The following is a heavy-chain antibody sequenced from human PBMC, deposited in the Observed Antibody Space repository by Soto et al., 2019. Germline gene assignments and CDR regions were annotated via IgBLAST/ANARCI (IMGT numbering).Heavy chain of an antibody. CDR3: ARGGYSSSWYGYSSGWYALDY. J-gene: IGHJ4*02. Sequence: VQLVESGGGLIQPGGSPRLSCAASGFTVSSNYMSWVRQAPGKGLEWVAVISYDGSNKYYADSVKGRFTISRDNSKNTLYLQMNSLRAEDTAVYYCARGGYSSSWYGYSSGWYALDYWGQGTLVTVSS. V-gene: IGHV3-30-3*01. D-gene: IGHD6-13*01. CDR1: GFTVSSNY. CDR2: ISYDGSNK.